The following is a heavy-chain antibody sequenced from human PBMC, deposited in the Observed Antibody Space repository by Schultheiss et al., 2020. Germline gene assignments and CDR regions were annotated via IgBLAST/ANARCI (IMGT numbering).Heavy chain of an antibody. V-gene: IGHV1-2*02. Sequence: ASVKVSCKASGYTFTSYGISWVRQATGQGLEWMGWMNPNSGGTNYAQKFQGRVTMTRDTSISTAYMELSSLRSEDTAVYYCARYGGGSCYPSTSHCYNGRSYFDYWGQGTLVTVSS. CDR1: GYTFTSYG. J-gene: IGHJ4*02. CDR3: ARYGGGSCYPSTSHCYNGRSYFDY. CDR2: MNPNSGGT. D-gene: IGHD2-15*01.